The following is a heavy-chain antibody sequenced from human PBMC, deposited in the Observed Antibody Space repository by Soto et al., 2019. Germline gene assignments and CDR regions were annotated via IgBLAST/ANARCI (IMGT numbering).Heavy chain of an antibody. V-gene: IGHV3-43*01. D-gene: IGHD3-10*01. CDR3: AKAHDRGTYYFDY. Sequence: PGGSLRLSCAASGFTFEDYTMHWIRQAPGKGLEWVSLIIWDGGNTYYADSVKGRFTISRDNSKNSLFLQMNTLRTEDTAWYYCAKAHDRGTYYFDYWGQGALVTVSS. CDR2: IIWDGGNT. CDR1: GFTFEDYT. J-gene: IGHJ4*02.